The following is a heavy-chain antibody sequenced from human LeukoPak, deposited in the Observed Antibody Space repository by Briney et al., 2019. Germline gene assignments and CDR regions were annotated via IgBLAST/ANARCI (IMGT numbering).Heavy chain of an antibody. Sequence: GTSVKVSCKASGFTFTSSAVQWVRQARGQLLEWIGWIVVGSGNTNYAQKFQERVTITRDMSTSTAYMELSSLRSEDTAVYYCAADIGSSSRDYWGQGTLVTVSS. J-gene: IGHJ4*02. V-gene: IGHV1-58*01. CDR3: AADIGSSSRDY. D-gene: IGHD6-13*01. CDR1: GFTFTSSA. CDR2: IVVGSGNT.